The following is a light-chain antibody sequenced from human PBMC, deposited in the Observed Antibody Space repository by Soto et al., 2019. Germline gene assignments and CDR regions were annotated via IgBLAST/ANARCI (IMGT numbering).Light chain of an antibody. CDR1: QGIGNF. V-gene: IGKV1-17*01. CDR3: LQHNTYPQT. Sequence: DIQMTQSPSSLSASVGDRVTITCRASQGIGNFLGWFQQKPGRAPKRLIYAASSLESGVPSRFSGSGSGTEFPLTISSLQPEDFATYYCLQHNTYPQTFGQGTKVDVK. CDR2: AAS. J-gene: IGKJ1*01.